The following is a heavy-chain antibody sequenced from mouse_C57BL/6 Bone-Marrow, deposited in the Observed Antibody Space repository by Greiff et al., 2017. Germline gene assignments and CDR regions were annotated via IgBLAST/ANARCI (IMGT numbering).Heavy chain of an antibody. Sequence: QVQLQQSGPELVKPGASVKISCKASGYAFSSSWMNWVKQRPGKGLEWIGRIYPGDGDTNYNGKFKGKATLTADKFSSTAYMQLSSLTSEDSAVYFCARRTVVGRYFDVWGTGTTVTVSS. J-gene: IGHJ1*03. CDR2: IYPGDGDT. CDR3: ARRTVVGRYFDV. V-gene: IGHV1-82*01. D-gene: IGHD1-1*01. CDR1: GYAFSSSW.